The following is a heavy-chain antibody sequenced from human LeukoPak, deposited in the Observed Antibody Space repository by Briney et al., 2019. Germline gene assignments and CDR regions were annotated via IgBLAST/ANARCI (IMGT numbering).Heavy chain of an antibody. J-gene: IGHJ3*02. V-gene: IGHV3-23*01. Sequence: PRGSPRLSPAASVFTFSSYAMSWVRPAPGKGLDWVSAISASGVRTYYADSVKGRFTISRDNSKNTLYLQMNSLRAEDTAVYYCAKRGPRPGRWSDAFDIWGQGTMVTVSS. CDR3: AKRGPRPGRWSDAFDI. CDR1: VFTFSSYA. D-gene: IGHD4-23*01. CDR2: ISASGVRT.